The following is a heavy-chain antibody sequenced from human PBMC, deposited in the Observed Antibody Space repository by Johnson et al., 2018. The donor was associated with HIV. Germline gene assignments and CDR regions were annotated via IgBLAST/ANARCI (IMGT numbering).Heavy chain of an antibody. J-gene: IGHJ3*02. CDR3: ARGGEKGAFDI. Sequence: VQLVESGGGLVLPGGSLRLSCAVSGFTFTDHYMDWVRQAPGQGLEWVGRIRNKANSYTTEYAASVKGRLTILRDDSKNSLYLQMNSLKTEDTAVYYCARGGEKGAFDIWGQGTMVTVSS. CDR2: IRNKANSYTT. D-gene: IGHD7-27*01. V-gene: IGHV3-72*01. CDR1: GFTFTDHY.